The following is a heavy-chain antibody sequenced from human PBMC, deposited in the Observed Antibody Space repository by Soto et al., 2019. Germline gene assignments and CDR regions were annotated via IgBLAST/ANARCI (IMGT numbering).Heavy chain of an antibody. CDR1: GYTFTNYG. J-gene: IGHJ4*02. CDR3: AKLPNLRGYDSFDY. D-gene: IGHD5-12*01. CDR2: VSAYNGNT. Sequence: ASVKVSCKASGYTFTNYGITWVRQAPGQGPEWMGWVSAYNGNTDYAQKFQDRVTLTTDTPTSTAYMELRSLRSDDTAVYYCAKLPNLRGYDSFDYWGQGTLVTVSS. V-gene: IGHV1-18*04.